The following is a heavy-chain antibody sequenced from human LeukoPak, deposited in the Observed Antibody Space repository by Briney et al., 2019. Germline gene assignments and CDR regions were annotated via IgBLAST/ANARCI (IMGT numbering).Heavy chain of an antibody. CDR3: GSQVETFYMDV. D-gene: IGHD5-24*01. CDR2: IIESGGST. J-gene: IGHJ6*03. CDR1: GFSVSDSD. Sequence: GGSLRLSCAASGFSVSDSDMSWIRQAPGKGLEWISYIIESGGSTYYADSVTGRFTISRDNAKNSLYLQMDSLRDEDTAVYYCGSQVETFYMDVWGKGTTVTVSS. V-gene: IGHV3-11*04.